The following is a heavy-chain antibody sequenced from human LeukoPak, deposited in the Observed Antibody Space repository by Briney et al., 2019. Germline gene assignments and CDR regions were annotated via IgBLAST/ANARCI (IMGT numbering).Heavy chain of an antibody. J-gene: IGHJ6*03. Sequence: GGSLRLSCAASGFTVSSNYMSWVRQAPGKGLEWVSVIYSGGSTYYADSVKGRFTISRDNSKSTLYLQMNSLRAEDTAVYYCARGGAAQTPYYYYYYMDVWGKGTTVTVSS. CDR1: GFTVSSNY. CDR2: IYSGGST. V-gene: IGHV3-53*01. CDR3: ARGGAAQTPYYYYYYMDV. D-gene: IGHD6-13*01.